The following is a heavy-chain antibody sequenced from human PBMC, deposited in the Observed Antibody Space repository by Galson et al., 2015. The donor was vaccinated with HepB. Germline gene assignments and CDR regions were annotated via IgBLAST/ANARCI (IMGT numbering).Heavy chain of an antibody. CDR1: GFTFSSYA. CDR2: ISYDGSNK. D-gene: IGHD3-22*01. J-gene: IGHJ3*02. CDR3: ARAVITHLFDAFDI. V-gene: IGHV3-30-3*01. Sequence: SLRLSCAASGFTFSSYAMHWVRQAPGKGLEWVAVISYDGSNKYYADSVKGRFTISRDNSKNTLYLQMNSLRAEDTAVYYCARAVITHLFDAFDIWGQGTMVTVSS.